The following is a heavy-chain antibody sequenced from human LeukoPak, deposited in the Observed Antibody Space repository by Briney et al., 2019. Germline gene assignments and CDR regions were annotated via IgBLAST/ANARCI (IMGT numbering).Heavy chain of an antibody. D-gene: IGHD3-3*01. CDR2: IFYTGST. V-gene: IGHV4-59*08. CDR3: ARQTITIFGVVNPAAFDI. J-gene: IGHJ3*02. Sequence: PSETLSLTCTVSGGSISSYYWSWIRQPPGKGLEWIGYIFYTGSTSYNPSLKSRVTISVDTSKNQFSLKLSSVTAADTAVYYCARQTITIFGVVNPAAFDIWGQGTMVTVSS. CDR1: GGSISSYY.